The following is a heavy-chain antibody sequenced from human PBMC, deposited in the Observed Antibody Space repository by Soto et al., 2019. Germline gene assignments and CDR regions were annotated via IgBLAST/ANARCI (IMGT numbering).Heavy chain of an antibody. CDR3: VGEGRVWSRGY. V-gene: IGHV3-11*01. D-gene: IGHD3-10*01. CDR2: ISEGGTTI. CDR1: GFTFSDYY. J-gene: IGHJ4*02. Sequence: QPQLVESGGGLVKPGGSLRLSCAGSGFTFSDYYMSWIRQAPGNGLEWVSHISEGGTTIYYSDSVKGRFTVSRDDAKNSLYLQANSLRVAATAVYYCVGEGRVWSRGYWGQGTLVTGSS.